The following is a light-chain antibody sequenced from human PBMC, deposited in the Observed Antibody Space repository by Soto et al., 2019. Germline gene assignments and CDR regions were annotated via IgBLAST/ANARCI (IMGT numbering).Light chain of an antibody. CDR1: QSVSTN. J-gene: IGKJ1*01. V-gene: IGKV3-15*01. CDR3: QQYHSWPRT. Sequence: EIVLTQSPATLSVSPGDRASLSCRASQSVSTNLAWYQHKPGQPPRLLFYSVSARASGVPARYSVSGSETDFTLTISSLQSEDLAVYYGQQYHSWPRTFGKGTKVE. CDR2: SVS.